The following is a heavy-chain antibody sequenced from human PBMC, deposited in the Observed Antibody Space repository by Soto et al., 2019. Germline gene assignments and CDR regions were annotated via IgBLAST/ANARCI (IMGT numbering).Heavy chain of an antibody. CDR1: GCSISTTHW. CDR3: AREYYYDSSGFDY. D-gene: IGHD3-22*01. CDR2: IYHSGST. Sequence: PSETLSLTCAFSGCSISTTHWWTWVRQPPGKGLEWIGEIYHSGSTNYNPSLKSRVTISVDTSKNQFSLKLNSVTAADTAVYYCAREYYYDSSGFDYWGQGTLVTVSS. V-gene: IGHV4-4*02. J-gene: IGHJ4*02.